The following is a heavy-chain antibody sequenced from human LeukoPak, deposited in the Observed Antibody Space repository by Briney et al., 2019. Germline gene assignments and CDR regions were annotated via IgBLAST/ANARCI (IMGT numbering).Heavy chain of an antibody. J-gene: IGHJ3*02. CDR2: ISSSGSTI. CDR3: ARRPQLYYYDSSGHDAFDI. Sequence: GGSLRLSCAASGFTFSDYYMSWIRQAPGKGLEWVSYISSSGSTIYYADSVKGRFTISRDNAKNSLYLQMNSLRAEDTAVYYCARRPQLYYYDSSGHDAFDIWGQGTMVTVSS. D-gene: IGHD3-22*01. V-gene: IGHV3-11*01. CDR1: GFTFSDYY.